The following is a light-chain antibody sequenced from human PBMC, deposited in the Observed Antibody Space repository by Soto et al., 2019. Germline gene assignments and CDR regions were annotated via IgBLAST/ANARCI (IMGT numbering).Light chain of an antibody. CDR2: WAS. J-gene: IGKJ1*01. Sequence: DIVMTQSPDSLAVSLGERATINCKSSQNILYSSNNKNYLAWYQQRPGQPPKLLIYWASTRDPGVPDRFTGSGSGTDFTLTISSLQAEDVAVYYCQQYYSSRTFGQGTKVEI. V-gene: IGKV4-1*01. CDR1: QNILYSSNNKNY. CDR3: QQYYSSRT.